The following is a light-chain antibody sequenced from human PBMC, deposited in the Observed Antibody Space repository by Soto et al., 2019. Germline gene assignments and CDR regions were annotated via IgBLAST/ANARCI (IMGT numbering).Light chain of an antibody. CDR1: SSDVGDYNY. J-gene: IGLJ1*01. V-gene: IGLV2-14*01. Sequence: QSVLTQPASVSGSPGQSITISCTGTSSDVGDYNYVSWYQHHPGKAPKLMIYEVSNRPSGVSSRFSGSKSGNTASLTISGLLAEDEADYYCSSYTSSSTPYVFGTGTKLTVL. CDR2: EVS. CDR3: SSYTSSSTPYV.